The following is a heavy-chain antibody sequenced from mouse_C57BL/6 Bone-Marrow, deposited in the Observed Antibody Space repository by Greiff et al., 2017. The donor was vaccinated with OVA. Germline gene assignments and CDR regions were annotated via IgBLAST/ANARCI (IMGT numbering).Heavy chain of an antibody. CDR3: AGDSGYDARDY. CDR1: GFPITSDYF. CDR2: IPHSGET. Sequence: VQLVESGPGLVKPSPSLILSYTTTGFPITSDYFWILIRRSPGRPLELMGFIPHSGETFYNPSLQSPISITRETSKNPFFLHFNSVTTEDTAMYYCAGDSGYDARDYWGRGTGITVTA. V-gene: IGHV12-3*01. J-gene: IGHJ4*01.